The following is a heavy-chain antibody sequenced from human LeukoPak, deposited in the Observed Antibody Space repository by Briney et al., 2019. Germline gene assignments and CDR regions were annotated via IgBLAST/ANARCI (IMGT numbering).Heavy chain of an antibody. CDR1: GFTFNNAW. V-gene: IGHV3-15*01. Sequence: GGSLRLSCAASGFTFNNAWMSWVRQAPGKGLEWVGRIKSKTDGGTTDYAAPVKGRFTVSRDDSKNTLYLQMNSLRTEDTAVYYCSTRYDTSGSLLWGQGTLVTVSS. CDR2: IKSKTDGGTT. CDR3: STRYDTSGSLL. J-gene: IGHJ4*02. D-gene: IGHD3-22*01.